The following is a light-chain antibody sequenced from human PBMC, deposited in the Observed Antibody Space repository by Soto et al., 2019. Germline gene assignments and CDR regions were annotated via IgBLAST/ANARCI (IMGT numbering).Light chain of an antibody. CDR1: QTLLYTSNNKNY. J-gene: IGKJ2*01. V-gene: IGKV4-1*01. CDR2: WAS. Sequence: DIVMTQSPDSLAVSLGERATINCKSIQTLLYTSNNKNYLAWYQQKPGQPPKLLISWASTRESGVPDRISGRGSGTDFTLSSSSLQAEDVSVYYCQKLSVTPYTFGQGTTLEIK. CDR3: QKLSVTPYT.